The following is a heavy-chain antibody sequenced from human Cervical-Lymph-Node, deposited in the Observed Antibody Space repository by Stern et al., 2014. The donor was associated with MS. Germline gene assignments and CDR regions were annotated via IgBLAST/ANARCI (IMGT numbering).Heavy chain of an antibody. J-gene: IGHJ3*01. CDR3: ARGGVIYTQDRNGFDV. D-gene: IGHD2-21*01. CDR1: GGSISSGGSS. CDR2: IYHSGST. V-gene: IGHV4-30-2*01. Sequence: QVQLVESGSGQAKPSQTLSLTCAVSGGSISSGGSSWNWIRQPPGKGLEWIGFIYHSGSTFYNPSLKGRVFISVDTFKNQIVLNQRSVTAADTAVYYCARGGVIYTQDRNGFDVWGQGTMVTVSS.